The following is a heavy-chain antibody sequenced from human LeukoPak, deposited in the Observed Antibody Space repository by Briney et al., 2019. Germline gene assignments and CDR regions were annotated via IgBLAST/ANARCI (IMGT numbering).Heavy chain of an antibody. D-gene: IGHD2-21*02. V-gene: IGHV4-59*01. CDR1: GGFISSYY. CDR3: ARGSALGYCGGDCYLQP. Sequence: SETLSLTCSVSGGFISSYYWSWIRQPPGKGLEWIGYIYYSGSTNYNPSLKSRVTISVDTSKNQFSLKLSSVTAADTAVYYCARGSALGYCGGDCYLQPWGQGTLVTVSS. J-gene: IGHJ5*02. CDR2: IYYSGST.